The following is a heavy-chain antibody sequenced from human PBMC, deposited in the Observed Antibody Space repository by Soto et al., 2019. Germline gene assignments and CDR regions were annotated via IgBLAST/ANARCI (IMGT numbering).Heavy chain of an antibody. V-gene: IGHV1-2*02. CDR3: ARDRGDYYDSSGYYSIYYFDY. CDR2: INPNSGGT. Sequence: ASVKVSCKASGGTFSSYAISWVLQAPGQGLEWMGWINPNSGGTNYAQKFQGRVTMTRDTSISTAYMELSRLRSDDTAVYYCARDRGDYYDSSGYYSIYYFDYWGQGTLVTVSS. CDR1: GGTFSSYA. D-gene: IGHD3-22*01. J-gene: IGHJ4*02.